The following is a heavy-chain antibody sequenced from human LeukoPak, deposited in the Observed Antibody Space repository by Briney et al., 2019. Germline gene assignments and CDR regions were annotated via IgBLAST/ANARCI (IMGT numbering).Heavy chain of an antibody. CDR3: AKGSRLREPGNYRF. V-gene: IGHV1-69*06. CDR1: GGIFGSYA. D-gene: IGHD1-7*01. CDR2: IIPIFDTP. J-gene: IGHJ4*02. Sequence: GASVKVSCKASGGIFGSYAINWVRQAPGEALEWLGRIIPIFDTPNYAQTFQGRVTISADKSTRTVYMELSSLRSEDTALYYCAKGSRLREPGNYRFWGQGTLVTVSS.